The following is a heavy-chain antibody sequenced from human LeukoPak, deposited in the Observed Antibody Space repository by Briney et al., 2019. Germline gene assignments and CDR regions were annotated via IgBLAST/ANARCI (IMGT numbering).Heavy chain of an antibody. D-gene: IGHD3-22*01. CDR3: ARSTYYYDSSGYPYYFDY. CDR1: CGSISSYY. Sequence: SETLSLTCTVSCGSISSYYWSWIRQPPGKGREWIAYIYYRGSTNYNPSLKSRVTISVDTSKNEFSLKLSSVTAADTAVYYCARSTYYYDSSGYPYYFDYWGQGTLVTVSS. J-gene: IGHJ4*02. V-gene: IGHV4-59*01. CDR2: IYYRGST.